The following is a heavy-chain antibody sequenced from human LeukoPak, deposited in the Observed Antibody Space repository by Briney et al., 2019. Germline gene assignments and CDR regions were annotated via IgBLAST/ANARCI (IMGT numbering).Heavy chain of an antibody. D-gene: IGHD3-3*01. CDR1: GGSISSYY. J-gene: IGHJ4*02. CDR2: IYYIGST. Sequence: PSETLSLTCTVSGGSISSYYWSWIRQPPGKGLEWIGYIYYIGSTNYNPSLKSRVTISVDTSKNQFSLKLSSVTAADTAVYYCARDPSGYSYWGQGTLVTVSS. V-gene: IGHV4-59*01. CDR3: ARDPSGYSY.